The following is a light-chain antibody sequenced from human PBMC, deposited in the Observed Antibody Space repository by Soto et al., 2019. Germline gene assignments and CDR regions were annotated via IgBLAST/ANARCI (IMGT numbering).Light chain of an antibody. J-gene: IGKJ1*01. CDR1: QAITDY. Sequence: DIQMTQSPSSLSASVGDRVTITCRASQAITDYLAWYQQKPGQVPNLLIFAASTLQSGVPSRFSGSGSGTYFTLTITSPQPEDVATYYCQNYNSAPWTFGQGTKVEIK. CDR2: AAS. CDR3: QNYNSAPWT. V-gene: IGKV1-27*01.